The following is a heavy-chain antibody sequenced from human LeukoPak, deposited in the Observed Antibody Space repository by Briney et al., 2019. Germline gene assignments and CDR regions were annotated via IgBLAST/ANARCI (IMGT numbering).Heavy chain of an antibody. Sequence: GGSLRLSCAASGFTFSSYGMHWVRQAPGKGLEWVAVIWYDGGNKYYADSVKGRFTISRDNSKNTLYLQMNSLRAEDTAVYYCARGPDSSGWYLDYWGQGTLVTVSS. CDR1: GFTFSSYG. D-gene: IGHD6-19*01. CDR3: ARGPDSSGWYLDY. J-gene: IGHJ4*02. V-gene: IGHV3-33*01. CDR2: IWYDGGNK.